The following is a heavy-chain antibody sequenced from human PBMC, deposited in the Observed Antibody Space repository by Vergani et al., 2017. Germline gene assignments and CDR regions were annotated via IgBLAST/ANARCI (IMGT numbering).Heavy chain of an antibody. CDR3: ARAITAGTGIPFDY. CDR2: IWYDGSNK. CDR1: GFTFSSYE. V-gene: IGHV3-33*08. Sequence: VQLVESGGGLVQPGGSLRLSCAASGFTFSSYEMNWVRQAPGKGLEWVAVIWYDGSNKYYADSVKGRFTISRDNSKNTLYLQMNSLRAEDTAVYYCARAITAGTGIPFDYWGQGTLVTVSS. J-gene: IGHJ4*02. D-gene: IGHD6-13*01.